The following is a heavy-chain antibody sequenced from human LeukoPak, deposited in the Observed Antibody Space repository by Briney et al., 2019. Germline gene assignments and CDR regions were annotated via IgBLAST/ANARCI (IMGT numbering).Heavy chain of an antibody. CDR2: IYHSGST. CDR1: GGSLSSGGYS. J-gene: IGHJ3*02. D-gene: IGHD3-10*01. Sequence: PSQTLSLTCAVSGGSLSSGGYSWSWIRQPPGTGLEWIGYIYHSGSTYYNPSLKSRVTISVDRSKNQFSLKLSSVTAADTAVYYCARESGFGELGAFDIWGQGTMVTVSS. V-gene: IGHV4-30-2*01. CDR3: ARESGFGELGAFDI.